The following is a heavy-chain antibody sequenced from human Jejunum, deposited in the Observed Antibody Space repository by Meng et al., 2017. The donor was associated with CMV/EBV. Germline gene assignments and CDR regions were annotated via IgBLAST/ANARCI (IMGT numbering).Heavy chain of an antibody. CDR3: ARLRVSCSSTSCYPNWFDP. Sequence: VSSNYMTWVSQDPGKGLEWVSIIYSGDTTYYADSVKGRFTISRDNSKNTLSLQMNSLRAEDTAVYYCARLRVSCSSTSCYPNWFDPWGQGTLVTVSS. J-gene: IGHJ5*02. D-gene: IGHD2-2*01. CDR1: VSSNY. CDR2: IYSGDTT. V-gene: IGHV3-53*01.